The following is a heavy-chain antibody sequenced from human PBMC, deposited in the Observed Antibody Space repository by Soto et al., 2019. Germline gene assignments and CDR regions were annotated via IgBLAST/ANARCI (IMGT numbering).Heavy chain of an antibody. CDR3: ARLEGLATISYYFDF. CDR2: IYYSGNT. V-gene: IGHV4-59*08. CDR1: GGSISSYY. D-gene: IGHD3-9*01. J-gene: IGHJ4*02. Sequence: SETLSLTCTVSGGSISSYYWSWIRQPPGKGLEWIGSIYYSGNTNYNPSLQTRVTISIDKSKSQFSLKLNSVTAADSAVYFCARLEGLATISYYFDFWGQGALVTVSS.